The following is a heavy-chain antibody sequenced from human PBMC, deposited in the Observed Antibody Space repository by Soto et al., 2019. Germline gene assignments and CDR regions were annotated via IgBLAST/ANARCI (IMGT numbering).Heavy chain of an antibody. CDR1: GGSFSGYY. J-gene: IGHJ4*02. V-gene: IGHV4-34*01. D-gene: IGHD6-6*01. CDR3: ARGGQSIGARLDY. CDR2: INHSGGT. Sequence: SETLSLTCAVYGGSFSGYYWSWIRQPPGKGLEWIGEINHSGGTNYNPSLKSRVTISVDTSKNQFSLKLSSVTAADTAVYYCARGGQSIGARLDYWGQGTLITVSS.